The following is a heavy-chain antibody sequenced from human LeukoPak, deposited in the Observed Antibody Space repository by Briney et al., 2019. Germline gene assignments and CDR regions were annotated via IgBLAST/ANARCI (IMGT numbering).Heavy chain of an antibody. J-gene: IGHJ6*04. V-gene: IGHV3-30*04. CDR1: GFTCSSYA. CDR2: ISYDGSNK. Sequence: GGYLRFSCAASGFTCSSYAMHWVRQGPGQGLEWGVVISYDGSNKYYADSVQGRFTISRDNAKNSLYLQMNSLRAEDTAVYYCAELGITMIGGVWGKGTTVTISS. CDR3: AELGITMIGGV. D-gene: IGHD3-10*02.